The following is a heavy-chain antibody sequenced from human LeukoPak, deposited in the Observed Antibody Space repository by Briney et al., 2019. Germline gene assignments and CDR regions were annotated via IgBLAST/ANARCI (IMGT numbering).Heavy chain of an antibody. V-gene: IGHV3-23*01. J-gene: IGHJ4*02. D-gene: IGHD1-26*01. Sequence: GGSLRLSCAASGFTFSSYEMNWVRQAPGKGLEWVSAISGSGGSTYYADSVKGRFTISRDNSKNTLYLQMNSLRAEDTAVYYCAKDSYKRSYPFDYWGQGTLVTVSS. CDR3: AKDSYKRSYPFDY. CDR2: ISGSGGST. CDR1: GFTFSSYE.